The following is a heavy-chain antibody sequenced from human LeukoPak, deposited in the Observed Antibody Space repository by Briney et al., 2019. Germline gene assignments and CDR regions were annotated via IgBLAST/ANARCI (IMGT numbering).Heavy chain of an antibody. CDR1: GFTFNNYA. J-gene: IGHJ4*02. CDR2: LSGSGDTT. V-gene: IGHV3-23*01. D-gene: IGHD3-22*01. Sequence: PGGSLRLSCEASGFTFNNYAMNWVRQTPGKGLEWVSTLSGSGDTTYYADSVKGRLTISRDNSKNTLYLQMYSLRAEDTAVYFCSKGLRHSGYSLFDYWGQGSLVTVSS. CDR3: SKGLRHSGYSLFDY.